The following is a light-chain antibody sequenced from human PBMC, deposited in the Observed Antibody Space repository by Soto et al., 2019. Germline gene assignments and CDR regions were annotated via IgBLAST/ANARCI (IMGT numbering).Light chain of an antibody. CDR1: QTVSSSN. Sequence: EIVLTQSPGTLSLSPGERATLSCRASQTVSSSNLAWYQLTPGQAPWLLIYGASSRATGIPDRFSGSGSGTDFTLTISRLEPEDFAVYFCQYGRSPLFTFGPGTTVDIK. CDR3: QYGRSPLFT. J-gene: IGKJ3*01. CDR2: GAS. V-gene: IGKV3-20*01.